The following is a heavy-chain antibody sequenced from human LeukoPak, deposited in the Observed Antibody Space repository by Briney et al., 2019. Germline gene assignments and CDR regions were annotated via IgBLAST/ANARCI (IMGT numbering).Heavy chain of an antibody. CDR3: AHRAEGYYFDY. CDR1: GFSLRTSGVG. Sequence: SGPTLVKPTQTLTLTCTFSGFSLRTSGVGVGWIRQPPGKALEWLALIYWDDDKRYSPSLRSRLTITKDTSKNQVVLTMTNMDPVDTATYFCAHRAEGYYFDYWGQGTLVTVSS. J-gene: IGHJ4*02. V-gene: IGHV2-5*02. CDR2: IYWDDDK. D-gene: IGHD6-19*01.